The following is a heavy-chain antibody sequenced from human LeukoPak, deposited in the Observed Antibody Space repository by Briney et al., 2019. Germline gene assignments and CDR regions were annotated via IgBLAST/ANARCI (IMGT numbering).Heavy chain of an antibody. J-gene: IGHJ5*02. V-gene: IGHV4-59*01. Sequence: SETLSLTCTVSGGSISSYYWGWIRQPPGKGLEWIGYIYYSGSTNYNPSLKSRVTISVDTSKNQFSLKLSSVTAADTAVYYCARERYSSSSARFDPWGQGTLVTVSS. CDR1: GGSISSYY. CDR2: IYYSGST. CDR3: ARERYSSSSARFDP. D-gene: IGHD6-6*01.